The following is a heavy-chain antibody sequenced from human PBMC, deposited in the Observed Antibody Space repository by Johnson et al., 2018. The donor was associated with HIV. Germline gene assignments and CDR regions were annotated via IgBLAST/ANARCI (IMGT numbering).Heavy chain of an antibody. D-gene: IGHD5-12*01. Sequence: QMLLVESGGGLVKPGGSLRLSCAASGFTFSDYYMSWIRQAPGKGLEWVSYISRSGSTIYYADSVKGRITISRDNAKKSLYLQMNSLRAEDTALYYCARDVGGWGYRHAFDMWGQGTMVTVSS. V-gene: IGHV3-11*01. CDR1: GFTFSDYY. CDR3: ARDVGGWGYRHAFDM. CDR2: ISRSGSTI. J-gene: IGHJ3*02.